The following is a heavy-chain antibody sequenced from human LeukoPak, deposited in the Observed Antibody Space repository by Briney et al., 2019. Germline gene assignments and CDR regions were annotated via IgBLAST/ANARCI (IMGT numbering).Heavy chain of an antibody. CDR2: ISSDGGTT. J-gene: IGHJ5*02. CDR3: VRGSVVTIFGVVINNWFDP. CDR1: GFTLSNHV. V-gene: IGHV3-64*01. D-gene: IGHD3-3*01. Sequence: PGGSLRLSCAASGFTLSNHVMYWVRQAPGKGLQYVSGISSDGGTTYYANSVEGRFTISRDNSRNTPYLQMGNLRAEDMAVYYCVRGSVVTIFGVVINNWFDPWGQGTLVTVSS.